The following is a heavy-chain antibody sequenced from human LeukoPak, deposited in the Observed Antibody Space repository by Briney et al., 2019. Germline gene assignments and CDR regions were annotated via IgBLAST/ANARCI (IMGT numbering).Heavy chain of an antibody. V-gene: IGHV3-23*01. D-gene: IGHD1-26*01. Sequence: PGGSLRLSCAASGFTFSSYAMSWVRQAPGKGLEWVSDISGSGGSTYYADSVKGRFTISRDKSKNTLYLQMNSLRVDDTAVCYCAKGQPSGSYYNYFDYWGQGTPVTVSS. CDR3: AKGQPSGSYYNYFDY. J-gene: IGHJ4*02. CDR1: GFTFSSYA. CDR2: ISGSGGST.